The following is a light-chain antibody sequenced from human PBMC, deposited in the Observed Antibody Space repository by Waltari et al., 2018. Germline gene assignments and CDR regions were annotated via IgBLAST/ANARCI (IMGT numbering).Light chain of an antibody. CDR1: RSDAVGHKH. CDR2: DVD. Sequence: QSALTPSASVSGSPGQSITISCTGTRSDAVGHKHVSWYQQHPGQVPKLLIYDVDKWPSGVSHRFSASKSGNTASLTISGLQAEDEADYYCNSFTSTTTWVFGGGTRVTVL. CDR3: NSFTSTTTWV. V-gene: IGLV2-14*03. J-gene: IGLJ3*02.